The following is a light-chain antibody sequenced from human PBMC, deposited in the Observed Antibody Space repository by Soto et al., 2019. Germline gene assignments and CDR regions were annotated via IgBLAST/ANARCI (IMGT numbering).Light chain of an antibody. CDR3: QQYNSYSWT. CDR1: QSISSW. Sequence: DIQITQSPSSLCASVGERVNINCRASQSISSWLAWYQQKQGKAPKIMIYDASSLESGVPSRFSGSGYGTEFNLTISSLQTDDFATYYCQQYNSYSWTFGQGTKVDIK. J-gene: IGKJ1*01. CDR2: DAS. V-gene: IGKV1-5*01.